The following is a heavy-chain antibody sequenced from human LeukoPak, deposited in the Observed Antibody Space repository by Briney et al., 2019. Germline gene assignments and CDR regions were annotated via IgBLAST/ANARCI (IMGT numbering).Heavy chain of an antibody. CDR2: ISGSSGII. V-gene: IGHV3-48*04. CDR3: ARYMIAARPFDAFDY. CDR1: GFTFNTYT. J-gene: IGHJ4*02. Sequence: PGGSLRLSCAASGFTFNTYTMNWVRQAPGKGLEWVSYISGSSGIIDYADSVRGRFTISRDNAKSSLYLQMNSLRAEDTAVYYCARYMIAARPFDAFDYWGQGTLVTVSS. D-gene: IGHD6-6*01.